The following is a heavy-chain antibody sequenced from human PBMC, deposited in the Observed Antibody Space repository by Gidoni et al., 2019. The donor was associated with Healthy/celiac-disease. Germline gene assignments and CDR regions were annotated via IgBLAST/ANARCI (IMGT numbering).Heavy chain of an antibody. J-gene: IGHJ4*02. CDR2: IYYSGST. Sequence: QVQLQESGPGLVKPSETLSLTCTVSGGSISSYYWSWIRQPPGKGLEWIGYIYYSGSTNYNPSLKSRVTISVDTSKNQFSLKLSSVTAADTAVYYCARGWGIAVAGVFDYWGQGTLVTVSS. D-gene: IGHD6-19*01. CDR1: GGSISSYY. CDR3: ARGWGIAVAGVFDY. V-gene: IGHV4-59*01.